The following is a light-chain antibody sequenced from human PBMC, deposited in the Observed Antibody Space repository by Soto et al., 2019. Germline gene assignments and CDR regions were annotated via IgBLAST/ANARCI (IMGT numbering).Light chain of an antibody. CDR3: SSYTSSSTPYV. Sequence: QSALTQPASVSGSPGQSITISCTGTSSDVGGYNYVSWYQQHPGKAPKLMIYEVSNRPSGVSHRFSGSKSGNTASLTISGLQAEDEADDYCSSYTSSSTPYVFGTGTKLTVL. CDR2: EVS. CDR1: SSDVGGYNY. V-gene: IGLV2-14*01. J-gene: IGLJ1*01.